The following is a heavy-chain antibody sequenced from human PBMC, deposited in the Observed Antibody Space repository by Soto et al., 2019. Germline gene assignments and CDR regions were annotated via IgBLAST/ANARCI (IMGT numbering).Heavy chain of an antibody. V-gene: IGHV4-39*01. Sequence: PSETLSLTCTVSGGSISSSSYYWGWIRQPPGKGLEWIGSIYYSGSTYYNPSLKSRVTISVDTSKNQFSLKLSSVTAADTAVYYCARHCSSTSWGYYYYMDVWGKGTTVTVSS. J-gene: IGHJ6*03. CDR3: ARHCSSTSWGYYYYMDV. CDR1: GGSISSSSYY. D-gene: IGHD2-2*01. CDR2: IYYSGST.